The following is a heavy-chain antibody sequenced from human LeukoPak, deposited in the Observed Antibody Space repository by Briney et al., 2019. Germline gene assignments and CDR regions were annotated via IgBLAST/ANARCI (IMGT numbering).Heavy chain of an antibody. CDR2: INPSGGST. V-gene: IGHV1-46*01. CDR1: GYTFTSYA. Sequence: ASVKVSCKASGYTFTSYAISWVRQAPGQGLEWMGIINPSGGSTSYAQKFQGRVTMTRDTSTSTVYMELSSLRSEDTAVYYCARVALGYSYGPNDAFDIWGQGTMVTVSS. J-gene: IGHJ3*02. D-gene: IGHD5-18*01. CDR3: ARVALGYSYGPNDAFDI.